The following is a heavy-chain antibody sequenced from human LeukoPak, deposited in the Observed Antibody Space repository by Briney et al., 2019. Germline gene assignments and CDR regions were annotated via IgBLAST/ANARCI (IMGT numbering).Heavy chain of an antibody. J-gene: IGHJ4*02. V-gene: IGHV3-23*01. CDR3: AKDYYDFWSGYYYYFDY. CDR1: GGTFSSYA. CDR2: ISGSGGST. D-gene: IGHD3-3*01. Sequence: ASVKVSCKASGGTFSSYAMSWVRQAPGKGLEWVSAISGSGGSTYYADSVKGRFTISRDNSKNTLYLQMNSLRAEDTAVHYCAKDYYDFWSGYYYYFDYWGQGTLVTVSS.